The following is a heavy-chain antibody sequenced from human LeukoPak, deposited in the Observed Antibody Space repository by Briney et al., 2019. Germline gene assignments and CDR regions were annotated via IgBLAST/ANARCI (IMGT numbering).Heavy chain of an antibody. CDR1: GYTFTDYY. CDR3: ARAGVWDYSDSSGYHNAAFDI. D-gene: IGHD3-22*01. J-gene: IGHJ3*02. Sequence: ASVKVSCKASGYTFTDYYMHWVRQAPGQGLEWMGWINPSSGGTNYAQKFQGRVTVTRDTSISTAYMDLSRLRYDDTAVYYCARAGVWDYSDSSGYHNAAFDIWGQGTMVTVSS. V-gene: IGHV1-2*02. CDR2: INPSSGGT.